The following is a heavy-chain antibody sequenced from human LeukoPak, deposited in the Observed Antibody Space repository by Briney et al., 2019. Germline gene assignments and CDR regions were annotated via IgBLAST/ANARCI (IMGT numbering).Heavy chain of an antibody. CDR2: TFPGDSDT. CDR3: ASEYCSGGNCYFDY. CDR1: ECSFATYW. V-gene: IGHV5-51*01. J-gene: IGHJ4*02. D-gene: IGHD2-15*01. Sequence: GESLKISCKGSECSFATYWIGWVRQMPGQGLEWMGITFPGDSDTRYSPSFQGQVTISADKSISTAYLQWSSLKASDTAIYYCASEYCSGGNCYFDYWGQGTLVTVSS.